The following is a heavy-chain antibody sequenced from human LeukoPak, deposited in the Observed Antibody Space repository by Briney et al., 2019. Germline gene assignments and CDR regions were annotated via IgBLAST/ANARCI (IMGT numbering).Heavy chain of an antibody. J-gene: IGHJ5*02. CDR3: ARETDFWSGYPNWFDP. V-gene: IGHV4-59*01. CDR2: IYYSGST. D-gene: IGHD3-3*01. Sequence: SETLSLTCTVSGGSISSYYWSWIRQPPGKGLEWIGYIYYSGSTNYNPSLKSRVTISVDTSKNQFSLKLSSVTAADTAVYYCARETDFWSGYPNWFDPWGQGTLVTVSS. CDR1: GGSISSYY.